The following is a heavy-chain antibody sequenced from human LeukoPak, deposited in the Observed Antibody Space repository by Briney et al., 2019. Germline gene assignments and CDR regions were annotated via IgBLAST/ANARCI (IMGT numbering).Heavy chain of an antibody. CDR3: AKGALRIVVITHFDY. V-gene: IGHV3-23*01. Sequence: GGLRLSCAASGFTFSSYAMSWVRQAPGKGLEWVSAISGSGGSTYCADSVKGRFTISRDNSKNTLYLQMNSLRAEDTAVYYCAKGALRIVVITHFDYWGQGTLVTVSS. J-gene: IGHJ4*02. CDR1: GFTFSSYA. CDR2: ISGSGGST. D-gene: IGHD3-22*01.